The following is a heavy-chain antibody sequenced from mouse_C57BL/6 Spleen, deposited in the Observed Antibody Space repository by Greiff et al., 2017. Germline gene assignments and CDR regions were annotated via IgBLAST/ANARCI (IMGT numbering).Heavy chain of an antibody. CDR2: IYPRNGNT. CDR1: GYTFTSYG. J-gene: IGHJ4*01. D-gene: IGHD1-1*01. V-gene: IGHV1-81*01. Sequence: VQLQQSGAELARPGASVKLSCKASGYTFTSYGISWVKQRPGQGLEWIGEIYPRNGNTYYNEKFKGKATLTADKSSSTAYMELRSLTAEDSAVCFCAYYYGSGYGGDYWGQGASVTVST. CDR3: AYYYGSGYGGDY.